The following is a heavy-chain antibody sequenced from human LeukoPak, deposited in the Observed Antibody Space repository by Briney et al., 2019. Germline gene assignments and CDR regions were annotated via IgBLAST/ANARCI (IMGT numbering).Heavy chain of an antibody. CDR2: ISAYNGNT. J-gene: IGHJ4*02. D-gene: IGHD3-3*01. V-gene: IGHV1-18*01. Sequence: GASVKVSCKASGYTFTNYGISWVRQAPGQGLEWMGWISAYNGNTNYAQKLQGRVTMTTDTSTSTAYMGLRSLRSDDTAVYYCARDYEDFWSGPNPYFDYWGQGTLVTVSS. CDR1: GYTFTNYG. CDR3: ARDYEDFWSGPNPYFDY.